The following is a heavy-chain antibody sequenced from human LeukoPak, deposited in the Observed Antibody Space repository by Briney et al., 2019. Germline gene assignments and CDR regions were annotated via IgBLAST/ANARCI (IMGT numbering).Heavy chain of an antibody. CDR2: ISPYNGHT. CDR3: ARDQGSITIFGDVIEFDP. CDR1: GYTFSSYG. J-gene: IGHJ5*02. Sequence: ASVKVSCKASGYTFSSYGISWVRLAPGQGLEWMAWISPYNGHTNYAQNFQGRVTVTADTSTSTAYMELRSLRSDDTAVYYCARDQGSITIFGDVIEFDPWGQGTLVTVSS. D-gene: IGHD3-3*01. V-gene: IGHV1-18*01.